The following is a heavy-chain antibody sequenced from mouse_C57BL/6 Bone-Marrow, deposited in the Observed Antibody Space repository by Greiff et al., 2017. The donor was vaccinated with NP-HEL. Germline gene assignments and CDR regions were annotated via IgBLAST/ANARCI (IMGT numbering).Heavy chain of an antibody. D-gene: IGHD3-1*01. V-gene: IGHV3-3*01. CDR3: ARDRDAGYFDV. J-gene: IGHJ1*03. Sequence: EVMLVESGPSLVRPSQTLSLTCTVTGFSINSDCYWIWIRQFPGNKLEYIGYTFYSGITYYNPSLESRTYITRDTSKNQFSLKLSSVTTEDTATYHCARDRDAGYFDVWGTGTTVTVSS. CDR2: TFYSGIT. CDR1: GFSINSDCY.